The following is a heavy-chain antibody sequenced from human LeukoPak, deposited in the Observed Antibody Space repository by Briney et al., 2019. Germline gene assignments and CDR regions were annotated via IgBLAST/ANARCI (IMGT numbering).Heavy chain of an antibody. CDR3: ARYSSSLGWFDP. V-gene: IGHV4-39*01. D-gene: IGHD6-13*01. J-gene: IGHJ5*02. CDR2: IYYSGST. Sequence: SETLSLTCAVSGGSISTSNSYWGWIRRPPGKGLEWVGSIYYSGSTYYDPSLKSRVTISVDTSKNQFSLNLRSVTAADTAVYYCARYSSSLGWFDPWGQGSLVTVSS. CDR1: GGSISTSNSY.